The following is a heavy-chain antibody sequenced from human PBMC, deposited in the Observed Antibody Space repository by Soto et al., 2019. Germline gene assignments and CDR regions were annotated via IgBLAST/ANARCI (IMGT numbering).Heavy chain of an antibody. Sequence: SETLSLTCTVSGGSISGFYWTWIRQPPGKGLEWIGYIFYSGRSGTTYYNPSLKSRVTISVDTSKSQVSLHLSSVTAADTALYYCSTAVLTGYWAEHWGPRTLFTVSS. CDR1: GGSISGFY. V-gene: IGHV4-59*01. J-gene: IGHJ1*01. D-gene: IGHD3-9*01. CDR2: IFYSGRSGTT. CDR3: STAVLTGYWAEH.